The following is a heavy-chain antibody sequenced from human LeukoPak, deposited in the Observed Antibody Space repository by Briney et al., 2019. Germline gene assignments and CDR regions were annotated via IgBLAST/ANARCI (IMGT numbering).Heavy chain of an antibody. V-gene: IGHV4-34*01. J-gene: IGHJ4*02. Sequence: SETLSLTCTVSGGSISSYYWSWIRQPPGKGLEWIGEINHSGSTNYNPSLKSRVTIPVDTSKNQFSLKLSSVTAADTAVYYCARRGRRYCSSTSCSRRGDFDYWGQGTLVTVSS. D-gene: IGHD2-2*01. CDR3: ARRGRRYCSSTSCSRRGDFDY. CDR1: GGSISSYY. CDR2: INHSGST.